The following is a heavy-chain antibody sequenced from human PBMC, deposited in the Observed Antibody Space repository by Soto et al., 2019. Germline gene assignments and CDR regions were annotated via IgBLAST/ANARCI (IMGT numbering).Heavy chain of an antibody. V-gene: IGHV5-10-1*01. J-gene: IGHJ6*02. CDR1: GYSFTKYW. CDR2: IDPSDSYI. D-gene: IGHD3-16*01. CDR3: ARHYICRGGDCYYYGMDV. Sequence: GESLKISCKGSGYSFTKYWISWVRQMPGKGLEWMGRIDPSDSYINYSPSFQGHVTISADKSINTAYLQWSSLRASDTAIYYCARHYICRGGDCYYYGMDVWGQGTTVTVSS.